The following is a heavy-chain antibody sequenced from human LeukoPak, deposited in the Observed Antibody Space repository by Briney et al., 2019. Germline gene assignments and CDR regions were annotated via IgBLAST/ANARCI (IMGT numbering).Heavy chain of an antibody. V-gene: IGHV4-59*01. D-gene: IGHD2-8*01. Sequence: SETLSLLCTVSGGSTSNFYWNWIRQPPGKGLEWIGYIYYSGSTNYNPSLKSRVTISVDSSKKQFSLKLNPVTAADTAVYFCARSGALTNYALDIWGLGAMVTVSS. CDR2: IYYSGST. CDR3: ARSGALTNYALDI. CDR1: GGSTSNFY. J-gene: IGHJ3*02.